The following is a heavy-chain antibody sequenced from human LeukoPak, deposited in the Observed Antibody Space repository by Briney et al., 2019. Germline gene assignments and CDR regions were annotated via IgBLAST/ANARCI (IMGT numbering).Heavy chain of an antibody. J-gene: IGHJ6*03. CDR1: GGTFRTYG. CDR2: IIPIFGGT. V-gene: IGHV1-69*13. CDR3: ARVITIGQPPYYYYMDV. D-gene: IGHD3-10*01. Sequence: SVKVSCKASGGTFRTYGVSWVRQAPGQGLEWMGGIIPIFGGTSYAQKFQDRVTITADESTTVAYMDLSSLRFEDTAVYYCARVITIGQPPYYYYMDVWGKGTTVAVSS.